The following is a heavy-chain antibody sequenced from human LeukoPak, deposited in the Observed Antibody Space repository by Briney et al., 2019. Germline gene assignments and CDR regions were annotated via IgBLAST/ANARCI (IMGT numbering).Heavy chain of an antibody. Sequence: GASVKVSCKASGYTFTSYDINWVRQATGQGLEWMGWMNPNSGNTGYAQKFQGRVTMTRNTSISTAYMELSSLRSEDTAVYYCARVRGQARDYGDYSSDYWGQGTLVTVSS. CDR2: MNPNSGNT. J-gene: IGHJ4*02. V-gene: IGHV1-8*01. CDR1: GYTFTSYD. D-gene: IGHD4-17*01. CDR3: ARVRGQARDYGDYSSDY.